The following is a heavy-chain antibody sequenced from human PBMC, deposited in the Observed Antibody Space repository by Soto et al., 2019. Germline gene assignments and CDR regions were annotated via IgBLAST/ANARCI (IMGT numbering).Heavy chain of an antibody. V-gene: IGHV3-48*03. J-gene: IGHJ4*02. CDR1: GFTFSSYE. Sequence: LRLSCAASGFTFSSYEMNWVRQAPGKGLEWVSYISSSGSTIYYADSVKGRFTISRDNAKNSLYLQMDSLKTEDTAVYYCLSAFHSWGQGNLVTVSS. CDR2: ISSSGSTI. CDR3: LSAFHS.